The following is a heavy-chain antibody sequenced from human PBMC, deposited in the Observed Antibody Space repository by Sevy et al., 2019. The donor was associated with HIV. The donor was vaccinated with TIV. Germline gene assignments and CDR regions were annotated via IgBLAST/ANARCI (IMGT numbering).Heavy chain of an antibody. V-gene: IGHV3-64D*06. CDR2: ISSNGGST. CDR1: GFTFSSYA. J-gene: IGHJ5*02. D-gene: IGHD3-3*01. CDR3: VKAGEYYDFWSGYYSWFDP. Sequence: GGSLRLSCSASGFTFSSYAMLWVRQAPGKGLEYVSAISSNGGSTYYADSVKGRFTISRDNSKNTLYLQMSSLRAEDTAVYYCVKAGEYYDFWSGYYSWFDPWGQGTLVTVSS.